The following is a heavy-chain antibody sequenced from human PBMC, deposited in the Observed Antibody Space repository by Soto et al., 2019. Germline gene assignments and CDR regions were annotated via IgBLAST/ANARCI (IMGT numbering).Heavy chain of an antibody. CDR2: MNTYSGYT. Sequence: RLEQSGAEVRRPGASINVSCKASGYSFSNYGIIWVRQAPGQGLEWMGWMNTYSGYTNYAETLQDRVTMTGDTTAATAFLELRGLTSDDSAVYFCARGHLIREVMVLRDDGFDVWGQGTLVTVSS. V-gene: IGHV1-18*01. CDR1: GYSFSNYG. D-gene: IGHD2-8*01. J-gene: IGHJ3*01. CDR3: ARGHLIREVMVLRDDGFDV.